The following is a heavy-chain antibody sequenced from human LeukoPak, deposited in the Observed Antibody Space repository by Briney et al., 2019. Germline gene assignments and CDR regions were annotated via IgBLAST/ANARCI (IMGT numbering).Heavy chain of an antibody. V-gene: IGHV3-21*01. CDR1: GFTFSNYD. J-gene: IGHJ4*02. CDR2: ISSSSSYI. CDR3: ASGGPMIVEGGRYDY. Sequence: PGGSLRLSCAASGFTFSNYDMHWVRQAPGKGLEWVSSISSSSSYIYYADSVKGRFTISRDNAKNSLYLQMNSLRAEDTAVYYCASGGPMIVEGGRYDYWGQGTLVTVSS. D-gene: IGHD3-22*01.